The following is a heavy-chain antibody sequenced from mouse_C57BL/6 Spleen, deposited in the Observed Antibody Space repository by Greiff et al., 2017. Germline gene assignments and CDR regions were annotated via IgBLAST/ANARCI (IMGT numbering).Heavy chain of an antibody. D-gene: IGHD1-1*01. V-gene: IGHV1-77*01. CDR2: IGPGSGST. Sequence: QVQLQQSGAELVKPGASVKISCKASGYTFTDYYINWVKQRPGQGLEWIGKIGPGSGSTYSNEKFKGKATLTADKSSSTAYMQLSSLTSEDSAVYFCARANYYGSTLYAMDYWGQGTSVTVSS. J-gene: IGHJ4*01. CDR1: GYTFTDYY. CDR3: ARANYYGSTLYAMDY.